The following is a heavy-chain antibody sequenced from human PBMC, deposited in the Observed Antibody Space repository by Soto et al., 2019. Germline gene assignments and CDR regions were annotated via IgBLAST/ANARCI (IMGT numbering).Heavy chain of an antibody. CDR1: GGTFSSYA. CDR2: IIPIFGTA. D-gene: IGHD3-22*01. Sequence: QVQLVQSGAEVKKPGSSVKVSCKASGGTFSSYAISWVRQAPGQGLEWMGGIIPIFGTANYAQKFQGRVTITADESTSTAYRELGSLRSEDTAVYYCPRDRVGPYDSSGYYSFDYWGQGTLVTVSS. J-gene: IGHJ4*02. V-gene: IGHV1-69*12. CDR3: PRDRVGPYDSSGYYSFDY.